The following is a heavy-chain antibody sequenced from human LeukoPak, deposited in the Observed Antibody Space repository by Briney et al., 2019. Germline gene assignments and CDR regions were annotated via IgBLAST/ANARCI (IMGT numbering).Heavy chain of an antibody. D-gene: IGHD6-6*01. CDR1: GYTFTSYD. V-gene: IGHV1-8*01. CDR2: MNPNSGNT. J-gene: IGHJ5*02. CDR3: ARARGSIAARRGNWFDP. Sequence: ASVKVSCKASGYTFTSYDINWVRQATGQGREWMGWMNPNSGNTGYAQKFQGRVTMTRNTSISTAYMELSSLRSEDTAVYYCARARGSIAARRGNWFDPWGQGTLVTVSS.